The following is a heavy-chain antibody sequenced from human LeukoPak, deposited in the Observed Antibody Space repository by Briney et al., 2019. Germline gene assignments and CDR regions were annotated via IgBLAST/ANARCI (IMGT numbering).Heavy chain of an antibody. D-gene: IGHD1-1*01. CDR2: IQYSGST. CDR1: GYSISSGYY. V-gene: IGHV4-61*01. CDR3: ARVSWFPGTSYYYMDV. J-gene: IGHJ6*03. Sequence: PSETLSLTCTVSGYSISSGYYWGWIRQPPGKGLEWIGYIQYSGSTNYNPSLKSRVTISVDTSKSQFSLKLGSVTAADTAVYYCARVSWFPGTSYYYMDVWGEGTTVTVSS.